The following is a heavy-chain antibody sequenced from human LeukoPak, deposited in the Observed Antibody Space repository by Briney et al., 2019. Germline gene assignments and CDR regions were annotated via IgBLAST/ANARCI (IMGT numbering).Heavy chain of an antibody. D-gene: IGHD5-24*01. Sequence: PSETLSLTCTVSGVSISDFYWGWLRQTPGKGLGWIGYFYSSGGTSYNASLTGRVSISLDTSKNQLSPKLRSVTAADTAVYYWAGRSGYNHPFGLWGEGSLVTVS. J-gene: IGHJ4*02. CDR2: FYSSGGT. CDR3: AGRSGYNHPFGL. V-gene: IGHV4-59*01. CDR1: GVSISDFY.